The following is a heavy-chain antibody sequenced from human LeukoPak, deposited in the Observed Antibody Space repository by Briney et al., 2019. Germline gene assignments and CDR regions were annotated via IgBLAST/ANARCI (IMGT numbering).Heavy chain of an antibody. Sequence: GGSLRLSCAASGFSFSSSGMHWVRQAPGKGLEWVSVISHDGSNKYYADSVKGRFTISRDDSKNTLYPQMNSLRAEDTAVYYCAKEMGATNYFEYWGQGTLVTVSS. V-gene: IGHV3-30*18. D-gene: IGHD1-26*01. J-gene: IGHJ4*02. CDR1: GFSFSSSG. CDR2: ISHDGSNK. CDR3: AKEMGATNYFEY.